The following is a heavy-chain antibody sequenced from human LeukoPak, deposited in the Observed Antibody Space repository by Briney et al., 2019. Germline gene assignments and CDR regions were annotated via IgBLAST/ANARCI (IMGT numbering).Heavy chain of an antibody. CDR2: INPSGGST. V-gene: IGHV1-46*01. CDR3: ARGKDPLYYYGSGSYYNFAY. J-gene: IGHJ4*02. Sequence: ASVKVSCKTSGYTFSNYYIHWVRQAPGQGLEWMGIINPSGGSTSYAQKFQGRITMTRDTSTSTVHMELSSLRSEDTAVYYCARGKDPLYYYGSGSYYNFAYWGQGTLVTVSS. D-gene: IGHD3-10*01. CDR1: GYTFSNYY.